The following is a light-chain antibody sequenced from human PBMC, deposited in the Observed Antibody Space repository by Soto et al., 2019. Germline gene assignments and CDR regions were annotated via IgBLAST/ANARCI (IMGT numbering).Light chain of an antibody. V-gene: IGLV7-46*01. CDR3: LLSYSGARV. CDR2: NTS. Sequence: QAVVTREPSLTVSPGGTVTLTCGSSTGAVTSGHYPYWFQQKPGQTPRTLVYNTSDKHSWAPARFSGSLLGGKAALTLSGAQPEDEAEYYCLLSYSGARVFGGGTKVTVL. CDR1: TGAVTSGHY. J-gene: IGLJ3*02.